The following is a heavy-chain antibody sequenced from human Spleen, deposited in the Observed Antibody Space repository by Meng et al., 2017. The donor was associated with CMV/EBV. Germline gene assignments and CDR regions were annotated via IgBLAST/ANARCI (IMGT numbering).Heavy chain of an antibody. CDR2: IGGSGDNT. Sequence: GGSLRLSCAASGFTFSSYTMNWVRQAPGKGLEWVSTIGGSGDNTYYADSVKGRFTISRDNPKNTLYLQMDSLTVEDTAVYYCAKEPDIVVVVASAASWGQGTLVTVSS. CDR3: AKEPDIVVVVASAAS. J-gene: IGHJ5*02. V-gene: IGHV3-23*01. D-gene: IGHD2-15*01. CDR1: GFTFSSYT.